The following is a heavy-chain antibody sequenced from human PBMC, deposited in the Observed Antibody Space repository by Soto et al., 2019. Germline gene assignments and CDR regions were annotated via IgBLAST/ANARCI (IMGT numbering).Heavy chain of an antibody. CDR2: IDPTDSYS. D-gene: IGHD1-1*01. J-gene: IGHJ6*02. CDR3: ARRGKAGHYGMDV. V-gene: IGHV5-10-1*01. Sequence: GESLKISCKGSGYSFTSYWITWVRQMPGKGLEWMGRIDPTDSYSYYSPSFEGHVIISGDKSISTAYLQWSSLKASDSAVYYCARRGKAGHYGMDVWGQGTTVTSP. CDR1: GYSFTSYW.